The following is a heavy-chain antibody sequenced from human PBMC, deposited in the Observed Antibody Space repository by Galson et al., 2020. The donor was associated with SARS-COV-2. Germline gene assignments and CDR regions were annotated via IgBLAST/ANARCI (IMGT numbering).Heavy chain of an antibody. Sequence: GGSLRLSCEASGFTSRSYGMHWVRQAPGKGLEWVAVIWYDGSNKYYADSVKGRFTISRDNSKNTLYLQMNSLRAEDTAVYCCAKDLGFGYDSSPGDDYWGPGTLVTVSS. CDR1: GFTSRSYG. J-gene: IGHJ4*02. CDR3: AKDLGFGYDSSPGDDY. CDR2: IWYDGSNK. D-gene: IGHD3-22*01. V-gene: IGHV3-33*06.